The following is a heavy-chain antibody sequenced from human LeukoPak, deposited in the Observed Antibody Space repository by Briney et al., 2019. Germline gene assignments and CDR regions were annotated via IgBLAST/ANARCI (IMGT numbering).Heavy chain of an antibody. V-gene: IGHV3-48*03. D-gene: IGHD3-22*01. Sequence: GGSLRLSCAASGFTFSSYEMNWVRQAPGKGLEWVSYISSSGSTIYYADSVKGRFTISRDNAKNSLYLQMNSLRAEDTAVYYCARRDSSGYYLYYYGMDVWGQGTTVTVSS. J-gene: IGHJ6*02. CDR2: ISSSGSTI. CDR1: GFTFSSYE. CDR3: ARRDSSGYYLYYYGMDV.